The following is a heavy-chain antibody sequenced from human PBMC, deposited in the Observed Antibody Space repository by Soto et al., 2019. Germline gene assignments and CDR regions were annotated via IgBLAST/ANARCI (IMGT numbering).Heavy chain of an antibody. D-gene: IGHD3-10*01. J-gene: IGHJ6*02. CDR1: GGSFSGYY. Sequence: PSETLSLTCAVYGGSFSGYYWSWIRQPPAKGLEWIGEINHSGSTNYNQSLKRRVTISVDTSKNQFSLTLTPVTAADTAVYVCARGLRVYWQVKEFYYYGMDDWGQGTTVTVSS. CDR2: INHSGST. V-gene: IGHV4-34*01. CDR3: ARGLRVYWQVKEFYYYGMDD.